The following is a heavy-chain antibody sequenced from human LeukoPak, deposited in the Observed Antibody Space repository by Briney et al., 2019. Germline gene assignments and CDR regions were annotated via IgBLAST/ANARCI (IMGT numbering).Heavy chain of an antibody. CDR3: ARESRMVRGVNITGWFDP. Sequence: ASVKVSCKASGYTFTGYYMHWVRQAPGQGLEWMGWINPNSGGTNYAQKFQGRVTMTRDTSISTAYMELSRLRSDDTAVYYCARESRMVRGVNITGWFDPWGQGTLVTVSS. J-gene: IGHJ5*02. CDR2: INPNSGGT. CDR1: GYTFTGYY. V-gene: IGHV1-2*02. D-gene: IGHD3-10*01.